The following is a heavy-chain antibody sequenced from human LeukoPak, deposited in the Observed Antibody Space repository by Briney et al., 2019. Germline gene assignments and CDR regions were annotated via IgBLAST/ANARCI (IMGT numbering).Heavy chain of an antibody. CDR2: ISGGGGGT. CDR3: ARDVTAQGAFDI. J-gene: IGHJ3*02. Sequence: GGSLRLSCAASGFIFSNYAMSWVRQAPGKGPEWVSGISGGGGGTYYADSVKGRFTISRANSKNTLYLQMNSLRAEDTAVYYCARDVTAQGAFDIWGQGTMVTVSS. V-gene: IGHV3-23*01. D-gene: IGHD5-18*01. CDR1: GFIFSNYA.